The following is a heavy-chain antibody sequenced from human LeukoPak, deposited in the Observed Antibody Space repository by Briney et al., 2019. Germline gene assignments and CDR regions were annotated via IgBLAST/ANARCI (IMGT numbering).Heavy chain of an antibody. D-gene: IGHD6-13*01. V-gene: IGHV1-2*02. CDR1: GYTFTAYY. J-gene: IGHJ4*02. Sequence: GASVKVPCKASGYTFTAYYIHWVRQAPGQGLEWMGWINPTSDGSNYAQKFQGRVTMTRDTSISTAYMELSRLTSDDTAVYFCARGGWDSTSPGDYWGQGTLVTVSS. CDR3: ARGGWDSTSPGDY. CDR2: INPTSDGS.